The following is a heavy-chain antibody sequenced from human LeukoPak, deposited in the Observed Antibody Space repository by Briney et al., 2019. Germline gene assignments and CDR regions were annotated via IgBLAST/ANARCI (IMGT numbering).Heavy chain of an antibody. V-gene: IGHV3-33*06. D-gene: IGHD2-15*01. Sequence: GRSLRLSCAASGFTFSSYGMHWVRQAPGKGLEWVAVIWYDGSNKYYAGSVKGRFTISRDNSKNTLYLQMNSLRAEDTAVYYCAKVTTPGRSYYYYYMDVWGKGTTVTVSS. CDR2: IWYDGSNK. CDR1: GFTFSSYG. CDR3: AKVTTPGRSYYYYYMDV. J-gene: IGHJ6*03.